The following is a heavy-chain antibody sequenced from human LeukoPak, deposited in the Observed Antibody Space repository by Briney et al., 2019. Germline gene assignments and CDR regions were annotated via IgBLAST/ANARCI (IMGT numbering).Heavy chain of an antibody. CDR2: IRYDGSNK. Sequence: GGSLRLSCAASGFTFSSYGMHWVRQAPGKGLEGVAFIRYDGSNKYYAESVKGRFTISRDNSENTLYLQRNSLRAEDTSVYYCAKVHGYSGYDPKDYWGQGTLVTVSS. D-gene: IGHD5-12*01. CDR1: GFTFSSYG. J-gene: IGHJ4*02. V-gene: IGHV3-30*02. CDR3: AKVHGYSGYDPKDY.